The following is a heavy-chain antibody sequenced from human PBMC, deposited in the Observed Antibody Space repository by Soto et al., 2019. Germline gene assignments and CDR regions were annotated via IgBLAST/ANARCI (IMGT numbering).Heavy chain of an antibody. CDR1: GYSFTSYW. CDR3: ARLTFSAYCGGDCYDFDI. J-gene: IGHJ3*02. D-gene: IGHD2-21*02. V-gene: IGHV5-10-1*01. CDR2: IDPSDSYT. Sequence: PGESLKISCKGSGYSFTSYWISWVRQMPGKGLEWMGRIDPSDSYTNYSPSFQGHVTISADKSISTAYLQWSSLKASDTAMYYCARLTFSAYCGGDCYDFDIWGQGTMVTVS.